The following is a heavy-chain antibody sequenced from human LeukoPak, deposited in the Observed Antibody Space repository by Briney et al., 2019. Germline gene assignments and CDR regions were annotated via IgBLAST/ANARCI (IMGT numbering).Heavy chain of an antibody. J-gene: IGHJ3*02. CDR2: IHSGGST. CDR3: ARSDAFDM. V-gene: IGHV3-66*01. Sequence: PGGSLRLSCAASGFTVSSNYMNWVHQAPGKGLEWVSVIHSGGSTYYADSVKGRFTISRDNSKNTLYLQMNSLRAEDTAVYYCARSDAFDMWGQGTMVTVSS. CDR1: GFTVSSNY.